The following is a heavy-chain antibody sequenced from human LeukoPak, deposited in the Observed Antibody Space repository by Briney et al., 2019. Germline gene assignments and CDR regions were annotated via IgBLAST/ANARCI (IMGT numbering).Heavy chain of an antibody. J-gene: IGHJ4*02. Sequence: GGSLRLSCAASGFTFSSYAMSWVRQAPGKGLEWVSAISGSGGSAYYADSVKGRFTISRDNSKNTLYLQMNSLRAEDTAVYYCAKWSLRITMIVVEPYYFDYWGQGTLVTVSS. CDR2: ISGSGGSA. V-gene: IGHV3-23*01. CDR3: AKWSLRITMIVVEPYYFDY. CDR1: GFTFSSYA. D-gene: IGHD3-22*01.